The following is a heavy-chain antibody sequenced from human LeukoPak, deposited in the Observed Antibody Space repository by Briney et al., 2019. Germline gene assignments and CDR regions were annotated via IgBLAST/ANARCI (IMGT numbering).Heavy chain of an antibody. CDR1: GGSISSSNW. CDR2: IYHSGST. J-gene: IGHJ4*02. Sequence: SETLSLTCAVSGGSISSSNWWSWVRQPPGKGLEWIGEIYHSGSTNYNPSLKSRVTISVDKSKNQFSLKLSSVTAADTAVYYCASNRGHYSSSWRPYYFDYWGQGTLVTVSS. V-gene: IGHV4-4*02. CDR3: ASNRGHYSSSWRPYYFDY. D-gene: IGHD6-13*01.